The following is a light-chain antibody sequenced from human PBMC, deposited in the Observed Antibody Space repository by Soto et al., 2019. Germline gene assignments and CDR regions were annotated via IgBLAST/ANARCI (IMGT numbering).Light chain of an antibody. V-gene: IGKV3-15*01. CDR3: QQYNNWPPGT. J-gene: IGKJ1*01. CDR1: QSVSSN. Sequence: EIVMTQSPATLPVSPGERATLSCRASQSVSSNLAWYQQKPGQAPRLLIYGASTRATGIPARFSGSGSGTEFTLTISSLQSEDFAVYYCQQYNNWPPGTFGPGTEVEIK. CDR2: GAS.